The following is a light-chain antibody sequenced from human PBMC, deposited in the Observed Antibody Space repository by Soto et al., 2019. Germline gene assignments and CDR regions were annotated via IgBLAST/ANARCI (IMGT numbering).Light chain of an antibody. CDR2: DAA. CDR3: QQYDTLAYN. CDR1: QDISTF. V-gene: IGKV1-33*01. J-gene: IGKJ2*01. Sequence: DIQMPQSPSSLSASVGDRVTITCQASQDISTFLNWYHHRPGKAPKLLIYDAANLQSGAPSRFSASGAGTDFTFTISSLQPEDVGTYYCQQYDTLAYNFGQGTKLEI.